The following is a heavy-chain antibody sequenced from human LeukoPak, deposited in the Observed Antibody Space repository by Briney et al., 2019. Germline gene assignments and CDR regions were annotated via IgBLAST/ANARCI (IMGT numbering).Heavy chain of an antibody. Sequence: PGESLRLSCATSGFTFSSSTFGSYTMNWVRQAPGKGLAWVSSISSTGTYIYYTDSVKGRFTISRDNANSLLYLQMNSLRADDTAVYYCARDLDYSTGFDYWGQGTLVTVSS. J-gene: IGHJ4*02. CDR1: GFTFSSSTFGSYT. CDR3: ARDLDYSTGFDY. CDR2: ISSTGTYI. V-gene: IGHV3-21*01. D-gene: IGHD4-11*01.